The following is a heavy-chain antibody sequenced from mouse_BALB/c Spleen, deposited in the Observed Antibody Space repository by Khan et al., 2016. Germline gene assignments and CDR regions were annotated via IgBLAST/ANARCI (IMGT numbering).Heavy chain of an antibody. V-gene: IGHV1-5*01. Sequence: VQLQQPGTVLARPGASVKMSCKASGYTFSSYWMHWVKQRPGQGLEWIGVIYPGNSDATYNQKFKGKAELTAVTSTRTAYMELSSLTNEDSAVYYCTRVDTTGYAWFAYWGQGTLVTVSA. CDR2: IYPGNSDA. CDR3: TRVDTTGYAWFAY. J-gene: IGHJ3*01. CDR1: GYTFSSYW. D-gene: IGHD3-2*01.